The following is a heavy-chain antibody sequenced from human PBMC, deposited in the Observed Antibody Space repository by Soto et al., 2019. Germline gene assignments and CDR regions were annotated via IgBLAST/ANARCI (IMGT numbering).Heavy chain of an antibody. Sequence: QVQLQQWGAGPLRPLETLSLTCGVSGGSFSGDYWSWIRLPPGTGLEWIGKSNDRGSINYNPSLKKRVTISVDTSEKHYSLHLRSVTAADTAVYYCAGASHGILTGPTCGWYLDLWGRGTLVNVSS. CDR1: GGSFSGDY. V-gene: IGHV4-34*01. J-gene: IGHJ2*01. D-gene: IGHD3-9*01. CDR2: SNDRGSI. CDR3: AGASHGILTGPTCGWYLDL.